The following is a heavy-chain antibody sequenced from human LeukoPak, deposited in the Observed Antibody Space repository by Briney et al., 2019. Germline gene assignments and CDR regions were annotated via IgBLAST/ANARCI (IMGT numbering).Heavy chain of an antibody. J-gene: IGHJ4*02. Sequence: GGSLRLSCAASGFTFSSYEMNWVRQGPGKGLEWVSYISSSGSTRYYADSVKGRFTISRDNAKKSLYLRMNSLRAEDTAVYYCARGWGEGGQGTLVTVSS. V-gene: IGHV3-48*03. CDR1: GFTFSSYE. CDR3: ARGWGE. CDR2: ISSSGSTR. D-gene: IGHD3-10*01.